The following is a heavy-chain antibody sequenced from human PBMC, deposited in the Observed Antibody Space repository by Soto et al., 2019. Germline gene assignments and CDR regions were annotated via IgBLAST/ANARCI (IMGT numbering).Heavy chain of an antibody. Sequence: QVQLMQSGAEVKKPGSSVKVSCKASGGTFSSYAISWVRQAPGQGLEWMGGIIPIFGTANYAQKFQGRVTITADESTSTAYMELSSLRSEDTAVYYCARRYCSGGSCYSYYFDYWGQGTLVTVSS. V-gene: IGHV1-69*01. J-gene: IGHJ4*02. CDR3: ARRYCSGGSCYSYYFDY. CDR1: GGTFSSYA. CDR2: IIPIFGTA. D-gene: IGHD2-15*01.